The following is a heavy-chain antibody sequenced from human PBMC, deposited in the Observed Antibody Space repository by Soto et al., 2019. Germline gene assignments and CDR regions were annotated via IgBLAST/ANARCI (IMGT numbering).Heavy chain of an antibody. CDR3: TKDISVFGVVPTLDS. D-gene: IGHD3-3*01. CDR2: ISWNSDKI. Sequence: EVQLVESGGGLVQPGASLRLSCAASGFTFGDYAMHWVRQLPGKGLEWVSGISWNSDKIDYVDSVKGRFTISRDNAKNSLDLQMDNLRPEDTALYYCTKDISVFGVVPTLDSWGQGTLVTVSS. CDR1: GFTFGDYA. V-gene: IGHV3-9*01. J-gene: IGHJ4*02.